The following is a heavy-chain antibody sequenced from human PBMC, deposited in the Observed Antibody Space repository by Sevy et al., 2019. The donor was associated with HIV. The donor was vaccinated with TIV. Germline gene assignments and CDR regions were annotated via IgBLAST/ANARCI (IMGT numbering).Heavy chain of an antibody. CDR3: ARDGGLRYFDWLFDLGWFDP. CDR2: ISYDGSNK. J-gene: IGHJ5*02. V-gene: IGHV3-30-3*01. Sequence: GGSLRLSCAASGFTFSSYAMNWVRQAPGKGLEWVAVISYDGSNKYYADSVKGRFTISRDNSKNTLYLQMNSLRAEDTAVYYCARDGGLRYFDWLFDLGWFDPWGQGTLVTVSS. D-gene: IGHD3-9*01. CDR1: GFTFSSYA.